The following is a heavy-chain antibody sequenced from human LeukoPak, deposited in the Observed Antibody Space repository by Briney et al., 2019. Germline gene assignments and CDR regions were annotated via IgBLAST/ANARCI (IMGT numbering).Heavy chain of an antibody. Sequence: SETLSLTCNVSGDSISSHYWSWPRQSPGKGLEWIGSIYYSGSTYYNPSLKSRVTISVDTSKNQLSLKLRSVTAADTAVYYCARISSSNWYNERGAFDVWGQGTMVTVSS. CDR3: ARISSSNWYNERGAFDV. V-gene: IGHV4-59*11. D-gene: IGHD6-13*01. CDR2: IYYSGST. J-gene: IGHJ3*01. CDR1: GDSISSHY.